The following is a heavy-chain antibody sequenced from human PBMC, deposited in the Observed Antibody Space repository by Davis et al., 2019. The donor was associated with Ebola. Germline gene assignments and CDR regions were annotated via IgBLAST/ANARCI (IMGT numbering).Heavy chain of an antibody. D-gene: IGHD3-16*02. J-gene: IGHJ4*02. CDR2: INPNSGAT. Sequence: AASVKVSCKASGYTFSDYYIYWVRQAPGQGLEWMGRINPNSGATKYAQKFQGRVTMTRDTSISTAYMELSSLRSDDTAVFFCARDRALGELSLSPGYWGQGTLVTVSS. CDR1: GYTFSDYY. CDR3: ARDRALGELSLSPGY. V-gene: IGHV1-2*06.